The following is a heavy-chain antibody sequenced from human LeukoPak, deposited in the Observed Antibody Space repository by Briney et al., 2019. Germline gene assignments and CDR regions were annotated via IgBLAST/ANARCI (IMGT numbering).Heavy chain of an antibody. CDR2: IYYSEST. CDR1: GGSISSYY. D-gene: IGHD3-9*01. CDR3: ARHSTGSNWFDP. J-gene: IGHJ5*02. V-gene: IGHV4-59*08. Sequence: SETLPLTCTVSGGSISSYYWSWIRQPPGKGLEWIGYIYYSESTNYNPSLKSRVTISVDTSKMQLSLQLSSVTAADTAVYYCARHSTGSNWFDPWGQGTLVTVSS.